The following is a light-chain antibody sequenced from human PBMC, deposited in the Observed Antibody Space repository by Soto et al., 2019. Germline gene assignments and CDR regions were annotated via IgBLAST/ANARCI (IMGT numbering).Light chain of an antibody. V-gene: IGLV3-21*04. CDR3: QVWDSSSDHVV. Sequence: SYELTQPPSVSVAPGTTARITCGGNNIGSKSVHWYQQKPGQAPVLVIYYDSDRPSGIPERFSGSNSGNTATLTISRVEDGDEADYYCQVWDSSSDHVVFGGGTKLTVI. J-gene: IGLJ2*01. CDR1: NIGSKS. CDR2: YDS.